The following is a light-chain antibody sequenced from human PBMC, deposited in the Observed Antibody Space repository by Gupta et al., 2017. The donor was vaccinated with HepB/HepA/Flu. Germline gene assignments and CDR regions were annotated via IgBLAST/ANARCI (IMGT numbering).Light chain of an antibody. Sequence: QSVLTQPPSVSGAPGQPVTISCTGSTSNIGADYDVHWYQQLPGTAPKLLIYGNTNRPSGVPDRFSASKSGTSASLAITGLQAEDEADYYCQSYDSSLSGVGFGGGTKLTVL. CDR3: QSYDSSLSGVG. J-gene: IGLJ2*01. V-gene: IGLV1-40*01. CDR2: GNT. CDR1: TSNIGADYD.